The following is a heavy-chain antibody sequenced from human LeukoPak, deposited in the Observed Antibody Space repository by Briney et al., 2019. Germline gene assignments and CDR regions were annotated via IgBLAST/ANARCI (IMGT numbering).Heavy chain of an antibody. J-gene: IGHJ6*02. Sequence: GASVTVSCKASGYTFTSYGISWVRQAPGQGLEWMGGIIPIFGTANYAQKFQGRVTITADESTSTAYMELSSLRSEDTAVYYCATSEAAPYYYYGMDVWGQGTTVTVSS. D-gene: IGHD6-6*01. V-gene: IGHV1-69*13. CDR3: ATSEAAPYYYYGMDV. CDR1: GYTFTSYG. CDR2: IIPIFGTA.